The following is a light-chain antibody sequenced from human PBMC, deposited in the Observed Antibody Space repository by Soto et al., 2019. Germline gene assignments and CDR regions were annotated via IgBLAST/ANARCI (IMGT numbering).Light chain of an antibody. V-gene: IGKV3D-11*02. CDR3: QQYGSSPLT. CDR1: QSVSSY. J-gene: IGKJ4*01. CDR2: DAS. Sequence: IVLPPSPATLSLSPVERATTSCRADQSVSSYLAWYQQTTGQAPRLLIYDASNRATGIQARLSGSWPGTDFTLTISRLEPEEFAVYYGQQYGSSPLTFGRGTKVDIK.